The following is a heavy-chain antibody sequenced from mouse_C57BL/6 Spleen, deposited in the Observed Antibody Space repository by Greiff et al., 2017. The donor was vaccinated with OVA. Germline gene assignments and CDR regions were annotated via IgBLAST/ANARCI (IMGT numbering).Heavy chain of an antibody. D-gene: IGHD1-1*01. CDR1: GYAFTNYL. V-gene: IGHV1-54*01. CDR2: INPGSGGT. Sequence: VQLQQSGAELVRPGTSVKVSCKASGYAFTNYLIEWVKQRPGQGLEWIGVINPGSGGTNYNEKFKGKATLTADKSSSTAYMQLSSLTSEDSAVYFCARKGFYGFDYWGQGTTLTVSS. CDR3: ARKGFYGFDY. J-gene: IGHJ2*01.